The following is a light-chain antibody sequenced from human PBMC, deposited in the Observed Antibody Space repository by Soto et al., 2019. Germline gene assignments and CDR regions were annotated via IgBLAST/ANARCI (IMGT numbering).Light chain of an antibody. J-gene: IGLJ1*01. V-gene: IGLV2-14*01. CDR3: SSYTTSNTRQIV. CDR2: DVS. Sequence: SVLTQPASVSGSPGRAITISCTGTSSDVGGYTYVSWYQQHPGKAPKFIIYDVSNRPSGVSNRFSGSKSGNTASLTISGLQAEDEADYYCSSYTTSNTRQIVFGTGTKVTVL. CDR1: SSDVGGYTY.